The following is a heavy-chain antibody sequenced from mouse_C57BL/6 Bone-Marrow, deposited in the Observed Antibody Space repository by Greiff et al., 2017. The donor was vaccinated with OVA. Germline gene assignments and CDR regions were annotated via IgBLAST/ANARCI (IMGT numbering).Heavy chain of an antibody. CDR3: ARGIYYGTKFAY. J-gene: IGHJ3*01. D-gene: IGHD2-1*01. Sequence: QVQLQQSGPELVKPGASVKISCKASGYAFSSSWLTWVKQRPGKGLEWIGRIYPGDGVTNYNGKFKGKATLTADKSSSTAYMQLSSLTSEDSAVYFCARGIYYGTKFAYWGQGTLVTVSA. V-gene: IGHV1-82*01. CDR1: GYAFSSSW. CDR2: IYPGDGVT.